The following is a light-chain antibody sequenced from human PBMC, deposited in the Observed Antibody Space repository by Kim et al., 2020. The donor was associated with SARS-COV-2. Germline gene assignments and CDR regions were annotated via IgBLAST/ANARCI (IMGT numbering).Light chain of an antibody. Sequence: RATISCTGGTSNIGAGYDVHWYQPLPGTAPKLLIYGNSNRPSGVPDRFSGSKSGTSASLAITGLQAEDEADYYCQSYDSSLSGYVFGTGTKVTVL. J-gene: IGLJ1*01. CDR2: GNS. V-gene: IGLV1-40*01. CDR3: QSYDSSLSGYV. CDR1: TSNIGAGYD.